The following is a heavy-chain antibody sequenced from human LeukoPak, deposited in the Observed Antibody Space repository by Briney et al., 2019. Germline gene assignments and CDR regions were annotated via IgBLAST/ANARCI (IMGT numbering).Heavy chain of an antibody. CDR2: IYHSGST. J-gene: IGHJ5*02. CDR1: GYSISSGYY. CDR3: ARDLRGMIVVVITANWFDP. V-gene: IGHV4-38-2*02. Sequence: PSETLSLTCTVSGYSISSGYYWGWIRQPPGKGLEWIGSIYHSGSTYYNPSLKSRVTISVDTSKNQFSLKLSSVTAADTAVYYCARDLRGMIVVVITANWFDPWGQGTLVTVSS. D-gene: IGHD3-22*01.